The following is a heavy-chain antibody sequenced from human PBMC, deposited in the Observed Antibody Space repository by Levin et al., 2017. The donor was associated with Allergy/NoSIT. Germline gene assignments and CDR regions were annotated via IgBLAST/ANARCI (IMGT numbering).Heavy chain of an antibody. Sequence: GGSLRLSCAASGFTFSSYGMHWVRQAPGKGLEWVAVIWYDGSNKYYADSVKGRFTISRDNSKNTLYLQMNSLRAEDTAVYYCAREVRWNYGGGVHNWFDPWGQGTLVTVSS. J-gene: IGHJ5*02. CDR3: AREVRWNYGGGVHNWFDP. D-gene: IGHD1-7*01. CDR1: GFTFSSYG. CDR2: IWYDGSNK. V-gene: IGHV3-33*01.